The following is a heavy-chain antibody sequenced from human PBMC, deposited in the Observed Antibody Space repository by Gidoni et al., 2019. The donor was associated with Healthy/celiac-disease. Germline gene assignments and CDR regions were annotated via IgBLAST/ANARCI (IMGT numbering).Heavy chain of an antibody. J-gene: IGHJ6*02. CDR1: GGSISSYY. D-gene: IGHD3-10*01. Sequence: QVQLQESGPGLVKPSETLSLTCTVSGGSISSYYWSWIRQPPGKGLEWIGYIYYSGSTNYNPSLKSRVTISVDTSKNQFSLKLSSVTAADTAVYYCARIQAPYGSGRNYYYGMDVWGQGTTVTVSS. CDR2: IYYSGST. CDR3: ARIQAPYGSGRNYYYGMDV. V-gene: IGHV4-59*01.